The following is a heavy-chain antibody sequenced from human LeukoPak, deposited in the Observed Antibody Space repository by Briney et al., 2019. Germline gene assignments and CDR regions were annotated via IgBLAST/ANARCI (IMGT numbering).Heavy chain of an antibody. J-gene: IGHJ3*02. V-gene: IGHV3-15*01. CDR2: FKSKVAGGTT. CDR1: GFTFSVTW. D-gene: IGHD1-26*01. Sequence: GGSLRLSCAASGFTFSVTWMSWVRQAPGRGLEWVGRFKSKVAGGTTDYAAPVAGRFTISRDDSKNMLYLQMNSLKTEDTGVYYCTRGAPQAAVLDIWGQGTMVTVSS. CDR3: TRGAPQAAVLDI.